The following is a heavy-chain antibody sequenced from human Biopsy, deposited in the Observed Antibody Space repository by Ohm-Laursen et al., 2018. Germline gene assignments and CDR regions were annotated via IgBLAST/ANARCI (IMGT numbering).Heavy chain of an antibody. D-gene: IGHD2-2*02. CDR2: ISGSGGST. CDR1: GFSFDNYA. V-gene: IGHV3-23*01. J-gene: IGHJ4*02. Sequence: SLRLSCAASGFSFDNYAMNWVRQAPGKGLEWVSTISGSGGSTYYADSVKGRFTISRDASENTLYLLMNSLRAEDTAMYYCAKGGYCTTTSCYMDVDYWGQGTLVTVSS. CDR3: AKGGYCTTTSCYMDVDY.